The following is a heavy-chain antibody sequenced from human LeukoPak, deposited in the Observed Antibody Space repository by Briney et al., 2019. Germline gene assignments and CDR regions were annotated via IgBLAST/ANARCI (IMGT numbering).Heavy chain of an antibody. D-gene: IGHD4-11*01. Sequence: SETPSLTCTVSGGSISSYYWSCVRQPAAKGRECSGRIYTIGSTNYNPSLKRRGTISVDKSKHQFSLKLSSVTAADTALYYCAREGGTVTTARFFSTPGYYMDVWGKGTTVTVSS. J-gene: IGHJ6*03. V-gene: IGHV4-4*07. CDR1: GGSISSYY. CDR2: IYTIGST. CDR3: AREGGTVTTARFFSTPGYYMDV.